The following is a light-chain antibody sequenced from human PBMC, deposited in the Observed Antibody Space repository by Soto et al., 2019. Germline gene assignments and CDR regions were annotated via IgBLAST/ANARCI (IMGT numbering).Light chain of an antibody. CDR1: QSVRTH. CDR3: QQYSIWPPYT. Sequence: EILMTQTPATLSVSPGDSATLSCRASQSVRTHLAWYQQKPGQAPRLLIHGASTRATGIPDRFRGSGSGTVFTLTISSLQSEDFAVYYCQQYSIWPPYTFGQGTNIEIK. J-gene: IGKJ2*01. CDR2: GAS. V-gene: IGKV3-15*01.